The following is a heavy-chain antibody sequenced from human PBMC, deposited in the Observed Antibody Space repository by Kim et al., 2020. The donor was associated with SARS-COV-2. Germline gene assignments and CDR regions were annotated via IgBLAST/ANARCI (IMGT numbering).Heavy chain of an antibody. CDR1: GYSFTSYW. Sequence: GESLKISCKGSGYSFTSYWISWVRQMPGKGLEWMGRIDPSDSYTNYSPSFQGHVTISADKSISTAYLQWNSLKASDTAMYYCARHSVDSSGYYYVYYGMDVWGQGTTVTVSS. CDR3: ARHSVDSSGYYYVYYGMDV. V-gene: IGHV5-10-1*01. D-gene: IGHD3-22*01. J-gene: IGHJ6*02. CDR2: IDPSDSYT.